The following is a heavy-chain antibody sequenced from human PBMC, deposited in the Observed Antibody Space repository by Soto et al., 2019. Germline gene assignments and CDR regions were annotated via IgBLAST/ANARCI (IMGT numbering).Heavy chain of an antibody. D-gene: IGHD5-12*01. CDR2: ISAYNGNT. Sequence: QVKLVQSGAEVKKPGASVKVSCKASGYTFTSYGISWVRQAPGQGLEWMGWISAYNGNTNYAQKLQGRVTITTDTSTSTAYMERRSLRSDDTAVYYCAISRDGYITLNFDYWGQGTMVKGSS. V-gene: IGHV1-18*04. CDR3: AISRDGYITLNFDY. J-gene: IGHJ4*02. CDR1: GYTFTSYG.